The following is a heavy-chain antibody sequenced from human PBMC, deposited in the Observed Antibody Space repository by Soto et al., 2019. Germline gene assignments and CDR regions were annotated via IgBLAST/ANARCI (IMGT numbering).Heavy chain of an antibody. J-gene: IGHJ6*02. CDR1: GGSISSSSYY. CDR3: ARHGPFKYDSCGFPVADYYGLDV. Sequence: SETLSLTCTVSGGSISSSSYYWSWIRQAPGKGLEWLGIFYSAGTANYSPSLKSRVTISVDTSKSQFSLKLHSVTAADTAVYYCARHGPFKYDSCGFPVADYYGLDVWGQGTTVIVSS. V-gene: IGHV4-39*07. CDR2: FYSAGTA. D-gene: IGHD3-22*01.